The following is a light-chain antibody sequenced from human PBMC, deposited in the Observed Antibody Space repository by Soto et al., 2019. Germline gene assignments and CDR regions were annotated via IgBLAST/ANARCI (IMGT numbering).Light chain of an antibody. J-gene: IGLJ1*01. V-gene: IGLV2-14*03. Sequence: QSVLTQPASVSGSPGQSITISCGCTSSDVGAYIYVSWYQQFPGKAPKLILYEVNNRPSGVSNRFSGSKSDTTASLTISGLQPQDEADYYCSAYSDIDTKVFGTGTKVTV. CDR2: EVN. CDR1: SSDVGAYIY. CDR3: SAYSDIDTKV.